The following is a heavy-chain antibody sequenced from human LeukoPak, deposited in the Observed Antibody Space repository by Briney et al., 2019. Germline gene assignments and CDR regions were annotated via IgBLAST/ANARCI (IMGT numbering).Heavy chain of an antibody. V-gene: IGHV4-4*07. J-gene: IGHJ4*02. CDR3: ARSAFLVTAPGLYYFDY. Sequence: RSETLSLTCTVSGGSISSYYWSWIRQPAGKGLEWIGHIYNSGSTNYNPSLKGRVTMSVATSKNQFSLHLSSVTAADTAVYYCARSAFLVTAPGLYYFDYWGQGTLFAVSS. CDR1: GGSISSYY. CDR2: IYNSGST. D-gene: IGHD6-13*01.